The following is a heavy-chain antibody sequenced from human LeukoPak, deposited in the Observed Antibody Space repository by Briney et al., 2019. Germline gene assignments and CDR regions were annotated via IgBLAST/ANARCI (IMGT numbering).Heavy chain of an antibody. CDR3: ARGENSGSFDY. V-gene: IGHV1-18*01. CDR2: IGAYNGNT. Sequence: ASVKVSCKASGYTFSSYGISWVRQAPGQGLEWMGWIGAYNGNTNYAQKFQGRVTMTTDTSTSTAYMELSSLRSEDTAVYYCARGENSGSFDYWGQGTLVTVSS. D-gene: IGHD5-12*01. CDR1: GYTFSSYG. J-gene: IGHJ4*02.